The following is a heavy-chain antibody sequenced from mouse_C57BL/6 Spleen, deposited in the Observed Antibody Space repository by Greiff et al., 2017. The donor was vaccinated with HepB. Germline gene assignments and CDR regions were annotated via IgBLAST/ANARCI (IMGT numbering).Heavy chain of an antibody. D-gene: IGHD1-1*01. CDR3: ARGIYYYGTKDWYFDV. Sequence: VKLMESGPGLVAPSQSLSITCTVSGFSLTSYGVDWVRQSPGKGLEWLGVIWGVGSTNYNSALKSRLSISKDNSKSQVFLKMNSLQTDDTAMYYCARGIYYYGTKDWYFDVWGTGTTVTVSS. CDR1: GFSLTSYG. CDR2: IWGVGST. J-gene: IGHJ1*03. V-gene: IGHV2-6*01.